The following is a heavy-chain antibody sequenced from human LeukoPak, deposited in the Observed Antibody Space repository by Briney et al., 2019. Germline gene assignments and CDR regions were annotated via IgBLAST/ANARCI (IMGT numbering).Heavy chain of an antibody. J-gene: IGHJ6*03. CDR1: GGSISSYY. CDR3: ARAVTMVRGVFPKYYYYMDV. CDR2: IYYSGST. Sequence: PSETLSLTCTVSGGSISSYYWSWIRQPPGKGLEWIGYIYYSGSTNYNPSLKSRVTISVDTSKNQFSLKLSSVTAADTAVYYCARAVTMVRGVFPKYYYYMDVWGKGTTVTISS. D-gene: IGHD3-10*01. V-gene: IGHV4-59*01.